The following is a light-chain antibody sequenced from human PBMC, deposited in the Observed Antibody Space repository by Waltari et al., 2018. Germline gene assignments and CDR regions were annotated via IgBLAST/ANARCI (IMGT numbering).Light chain of an antibody. J-gene: IGKJ2*01. V-gene: IGKV1-12*01. CDR3: QQANSFPHT. CDR2: AAS. CDR1: QGINNW. Sequence: DIQMTQSPSSVSASVGDRVAITCRASQGINNWLSWYQQKPGKAPKLLIYAASSLQSGVPSSFSGSGSGTDFSLTISSLQPEDFAIYYCQQANSFPHTFGQGTKLEIK.